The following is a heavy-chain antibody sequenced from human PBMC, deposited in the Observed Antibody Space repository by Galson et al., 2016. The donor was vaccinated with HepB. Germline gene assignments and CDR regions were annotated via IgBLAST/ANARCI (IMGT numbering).Heavy chain of an antibody. CDR2: ISPRSSTI. J-gene: IGHJ5*02. D-gene: IGHD3-22*01. CDR3: ARGNSIYYDSSGSLDT. V-gene: IGHV3-48*01. CDR1: GFTFSNYN. Sequence: SLRLSCAASGFTFSNYNMNWVRQAPGKGLEWVSQISPRSSTIYYADSVKGRFTISRDNAKNSLYLQMSSLRTDDTAVYYCARGNSIYYDSSGSLDTWGQGTLVTVSS.